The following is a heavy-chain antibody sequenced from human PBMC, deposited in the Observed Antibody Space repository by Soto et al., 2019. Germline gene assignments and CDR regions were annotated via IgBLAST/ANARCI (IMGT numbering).Heavy chain of an antibody. CDR1: GFTFSSSW. D-gene: IGHD1-1*01. Sequence: GGSLRLSCAASGFTFSSSWMYWVRQAPGKGLVWVSRVSGDGSSTNYADSVKGRFTISRDNAKNTLYLQMNSLRAEDTAMYYCVKDRSPDGYHSIHYWGRGTLVTVSS. CDR2: VSGDGSST. J-gene: IGHJ4*02. V-gene: IGHV3-74*01. CDR3: VKDRSPDGYHSIHY.